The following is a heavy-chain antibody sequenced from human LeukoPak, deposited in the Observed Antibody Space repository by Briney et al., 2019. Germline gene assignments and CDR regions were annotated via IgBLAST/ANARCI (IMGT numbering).Heavy chain of an antibody. J-gene: IGHJ4*02. CDR3: ARGVAAGQYYLDY. D-gene: IGHD6-13*01. Sequence: SVKVCCKASGCTFSSYAISWVRQAPGQGLEWMGGIIPIFGTANYAQKFQGRVTMTADESTSTAYMELSSLRSEDTAVYYCARGVAAGQYYLDYWGQGTLVTVSS. V-gene: IGHV1-69*01. CDR1: GCTFSSYA. CDR2: IIPIFGTA.